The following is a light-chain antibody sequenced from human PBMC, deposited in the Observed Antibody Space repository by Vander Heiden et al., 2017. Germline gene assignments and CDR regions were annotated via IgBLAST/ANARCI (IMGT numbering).Light chain of an antibody. J-gene: IGLJ2*01. CDR3: QVWDSSSDHPDVV. V-gene: IGLV3-21*02. Sequence: SYVLTQPPSVSVAPGQTARITCGGNNIGSKSVHWYQQNPGQAPVPVVYDDSDRHSGIPERFSGSNSGNTATLTISRVEAGDEADYYCQVWDSSSDHPDVVFGGGTKLTVL. CDR2: DDS. CDR1: NIGSKS.